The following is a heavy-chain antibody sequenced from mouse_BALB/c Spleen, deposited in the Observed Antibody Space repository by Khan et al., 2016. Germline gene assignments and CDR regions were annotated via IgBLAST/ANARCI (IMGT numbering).Heavy chain of an antibody. CDR2: ISSGGSYT. CDR1: GFTFSSYA. J-gene: IGHJ1*01. Sequence: EVELVESGGGLVKPGGSLKLSCAASGFTFSSYAMSWVRQTPEKRLEWVATISSGGSYTYYPDSVKGRFTISRDNAKKTLYTQHSSMSTEDTAMYYCARQRYYGSSGYCDVWGAGTTVTVSS. CDR3: ARQRYYGSSGYCDV. D-gene: IGHD1-1*01. V-gene: IGHV5-9-3*01.